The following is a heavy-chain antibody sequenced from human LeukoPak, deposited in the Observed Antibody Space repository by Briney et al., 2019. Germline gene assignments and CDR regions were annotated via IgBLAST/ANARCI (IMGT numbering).Heavy chain of an antibody. Sequence: ASVKVSCKASGYTFTSYGISWARQAPGQGLEWMGWTSAYNGNTNYAQKLQGRVTMTTDTSTSTAYMELRSLRSDDTAVYYCARVITPIGGFFDWGQGTLVTVSS. CDR3: ARVITPIGGFFD. CDR2: TSAYNGNT. J-gene: IGHJ4*02. D-gene: IGHD3-16*01. CDR1: GYTFTSYG. V-gene: IGHV1-18*01.